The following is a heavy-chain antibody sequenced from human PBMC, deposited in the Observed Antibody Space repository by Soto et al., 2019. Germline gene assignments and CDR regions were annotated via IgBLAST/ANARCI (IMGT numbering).Heavy chain of an antibody. Sequence: QVQLHESGPGLVKPSETLSLTCTVSGGSISSSGYYWSWIRQNPGKGLEWIGYIHYSGNTYYNPSLKSRVTISVDTSKNQFSLRLSSVTAADTAVYYCAKSLTINADFDCWGQGTLVTVSS. D-gene: IGHD3-9*01. V-gene: IGHV4-31*03. J-gene: IGHJ4*02. CDR2: IHYSGNT. CDR1: GGSISSSGYY. CDR3: AKSLTINADFDC.